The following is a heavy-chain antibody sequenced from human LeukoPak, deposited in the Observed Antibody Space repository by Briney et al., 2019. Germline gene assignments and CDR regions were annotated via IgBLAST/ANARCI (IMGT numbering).Heavy chain of an antibody. D-gene: IGHD5-24*01. CDR1: GYTFTTYW. Sequence: GESLKISCKGSGYTFTTYWIGWVRQLPGKGLEWMGIIYPGKSNTTYNPSFEGQVTFSADKSITTAYLQWSSLKASDTAIYYCARRGVLQSFDIWGQGTMVTVSS. J-gene: IGHJ3*02. CDR2: IYPGKSNT. V-gene: IGHV5-51*01. CDR3: ARRGVLQSFDI.